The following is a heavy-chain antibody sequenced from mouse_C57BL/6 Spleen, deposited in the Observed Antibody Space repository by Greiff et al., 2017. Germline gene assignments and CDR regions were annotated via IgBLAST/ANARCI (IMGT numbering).Heavy chain of an antibody. CDR1: GYTFSDYG. CDR2: ISSGSSTI. CDR3: AREDY. J-gene: IGHJ2*01. Sequence: EVKVVESGGGLVKPGGSLKLSCAASGYTFSDYGMHWVRQAPGKGLEWVAYISSGSSTIYYADTVKGRFTISRDNAKNTLFLQMTSLRAEDTAMYYCAREDYWGQGTTLTVSS. V-gene: IGHV5-17*01.